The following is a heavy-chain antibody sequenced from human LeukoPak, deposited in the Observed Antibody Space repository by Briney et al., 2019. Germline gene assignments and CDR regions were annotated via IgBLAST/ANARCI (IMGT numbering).Heavy chain of an antibody. CDR3: ARDRRITMVRGVTGYFDY. CDR1: GFTFSNYA. D-gene: IGHD3-10*01. CDR2: ISSSGSTI. J-gene: IGHJ4*02. Sequence: GGSLRLSCAASGFTFSNYAMNWVRQAPGKGLEWVSYISSSGSTIYYADSVKGRFTISRDNAKNPLYLQMNSLRAEDTAVYYCARDRRITMVRGVTGYFDYWGQGTLVTVSS. V-gene: IGHV3-48*03.